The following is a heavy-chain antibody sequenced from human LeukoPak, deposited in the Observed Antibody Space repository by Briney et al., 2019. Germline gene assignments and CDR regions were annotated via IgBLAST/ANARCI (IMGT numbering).Heavy chain of an antibody. V-gene: IGHV3-21*01. Sequence: GGSLRLPCAASGFTFSSYSMNWVRQAPGKGLEWVSSISSSSSYIYYADSVKGRFTISRDNAKNSLYLQMNSLRAEDTAVYYCARGGYYGDYGSNWFDPWGQGTLVTVSS. CDR3: ARGGYYGDYGSNWFDP. CDR1: GFTFSSYS. J-gene: IGHJ5*02. CDR2: ISSSSSYI. D-gene: IGHD4-17*01.